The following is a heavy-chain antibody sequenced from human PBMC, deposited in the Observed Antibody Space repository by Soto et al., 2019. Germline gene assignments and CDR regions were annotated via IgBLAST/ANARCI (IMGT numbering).Heavy chain of an antibody. V-gene: IGHV3-23*01. J-gene: IGHJ4*02. Sequence: GGSLRLSCAASGFTFSTYVMNWVRQAPGKGLEWVSCISDSGDYTNYADSVKGRFTISRDNSKNTLSLQMNSLRPEDTAIYYCAKDQRMYYYGSGSDSWGQGTLVTVSS. D-gene: IGHD3-10*01. CDR1: GFTFSTYV. CDR3: AKDQRMYYYGSGSDS. CDR2: ISDSGDYT.